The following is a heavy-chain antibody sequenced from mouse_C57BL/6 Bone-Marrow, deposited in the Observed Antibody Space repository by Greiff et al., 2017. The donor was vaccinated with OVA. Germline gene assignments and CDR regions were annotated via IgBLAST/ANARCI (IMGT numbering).Heavy chain of an antibody. CDR3: TEVWLRDYAMDY. Sequence: EVKLEESGGGLVQPGGSMKLSCVASGFTFSNYWMNWVRQSPEQGLEWVAQIRLKSDNYATHYAESVKGRFTISRDDSKSSVYLQMNNLRAEDTGIYYCTEVWLRDYAMDYWGQGTSVTVSS. D-gene: IGHD2-2*01. CDR1: GFTFSNYW. V-gene: IGHV6-3*01. J-gene: IGHJ4*01. CDR2: IRLKSDNYAT.